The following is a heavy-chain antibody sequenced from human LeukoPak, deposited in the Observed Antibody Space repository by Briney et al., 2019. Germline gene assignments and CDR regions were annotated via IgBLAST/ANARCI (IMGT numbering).Heavy chain of an antibody. J-gene: IGHJ6*02. CDR3: ARSTTGFGLDYYYGIDV. D-gene: IGHD3-10*01. V-gene: IGHV4-34*01. CDR2: INHSGST. Sequence: SETLSLTCAVYGGSFSGYYWSWIRQPPGKGLEWIGEINHSGSTNYNPSLKSRVTISADRSKNQFSLKLSSVTAADTAVYYCARSTTGFGLDYYYGIDVWGQGTTVTVSS. CDR1: GGSFSGYY.